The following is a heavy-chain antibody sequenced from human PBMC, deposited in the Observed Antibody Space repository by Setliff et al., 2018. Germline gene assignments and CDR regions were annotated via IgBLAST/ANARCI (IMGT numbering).Heavy chain of an antibody. D-gene: IGHD3-3*01. CDR1: GGTSGGTFTYFG. V-gene: IGHV1-69*05. CDR2: LTPLFDTT. J-gene: IGHJ4*02. CDR3: ARVPRLEWLLPTFDS. Sequence: SVKVSCKASGGTSGGTFTYFGISWVRQAPGQGLEWVGGLTPLFDTTNYAQTFQGRVTMTIDTSTSTAYMELRSLRSDDTAVYYCARVPRLEWLLPTFDSWGQGTLVTVSS.